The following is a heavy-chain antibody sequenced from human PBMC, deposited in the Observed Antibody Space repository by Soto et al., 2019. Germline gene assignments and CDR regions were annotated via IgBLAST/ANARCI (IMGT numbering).Heavy chain of an antibody. V-gene: IGHV4-59*08. D-gene: IGHD3-10*01. J-gene: IGHJ4*02. Sequence: SETLSLTCTVSGGSISSYYWSWIRQPPGKGLEWIGYIYYSGSTNYNPSLKSRVTISVDTSKNQFSLKLSSVTAADTAVYYCARQGDEGIYYGSGSGRFDYWGQGTLVTVSS. CDR1: GGSISSYY. CDR3: ARQGDEGIYYGSGSGRFDY. CDR2: IYYSGST.